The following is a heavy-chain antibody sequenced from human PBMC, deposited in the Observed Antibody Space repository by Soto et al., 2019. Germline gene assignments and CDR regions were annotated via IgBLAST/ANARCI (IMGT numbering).Heavy chain of an antibody. Sequence: SETLSLTCTVSGGSISSYYWSWIRQPPGKGLEWIGYIYYSGSTNYNPSLKSRVTISVDTSKNQFSLKLSSVTAADTAVYYCAGVPVVTLQYWYFDLWGRGTLVTVSS. D-gene: IGHD2-21*02. V-gene: IGHV4-59*12. CDR1: GGSISSYY. CDR2: IYYSGST. J-gene: IGHJ2*01. CDR3: AGVPVVTLQYWYFDL.